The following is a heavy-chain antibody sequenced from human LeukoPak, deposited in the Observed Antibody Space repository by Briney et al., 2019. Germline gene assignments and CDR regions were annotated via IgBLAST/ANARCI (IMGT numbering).Heavy chain of an antibody. Sequence: ASVKVSCKASGYTFTGYYMHWVRLAPGQGLEWMGWINPNSGGTNYAQKFQGRVTMTRDTSISTAYMELSRLRSDDTAVYYCASSRGTMYDFWSGPRDYWGQGTLVTVSS. V-gene: IGHV1-2*02. CDR1: GYTFTGYY. CDR3: ASSRGTMYDFWSGPRDY. CDR2: INPNSGGT. J-gene: IGHJ4*02. D-gene: IGHD3-3*01.